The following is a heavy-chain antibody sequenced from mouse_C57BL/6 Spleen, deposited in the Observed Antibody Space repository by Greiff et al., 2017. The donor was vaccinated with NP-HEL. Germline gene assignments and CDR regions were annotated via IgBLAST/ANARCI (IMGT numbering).Heavy chain of an antibody. CDR1: GYAFTNYL. CDR3: ARRTFDY. CDR2: INPGSGGT. J-gene: IGHJ2*01. V-gene: IGHV1-54*01. Sequence: VKLQESGAELVRPGTSVKVSCKASGYAFTNYLIEWVKQRPGQGLEWIGVINPGSGGTNYNEKFKGKATLTADKSSSTAYMQLSSLTSEDSAVYFCARRTFDYWGQGTTLTVSS.